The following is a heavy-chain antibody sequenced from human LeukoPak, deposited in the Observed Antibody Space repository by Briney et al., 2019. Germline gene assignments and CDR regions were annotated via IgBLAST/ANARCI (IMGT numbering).Heavy chain of an antibody. CDR2: ISGRGDYM. V-gene: IGHV3-21*01. J-gene: IGHJ5*02. Sequence: GGSLRLSCAGSGFTPSSYTMNWVRQAPGKGLEWVTSISGRGDYMYYADSVKGRFTISRDNAKNSLFLQLNSLRVEDTAVYYCASRSINWYRGNNWFDPWGQGTLVTVSS. CDR1: GFTPSSYT. CDR3: ASRSINWYRGNNWFDP. D-gene: IGHD6-13*01.